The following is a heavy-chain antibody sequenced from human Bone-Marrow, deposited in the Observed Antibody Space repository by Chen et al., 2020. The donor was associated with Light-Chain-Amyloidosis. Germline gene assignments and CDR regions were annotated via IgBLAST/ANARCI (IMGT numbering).Heavy chain of an antibody. Sequence: QVQLVQSGAEMKKPGASVKLSCKSSGNTFTTFYMHWVRQAPGHGLEWMGVIHPGSGDTNYAHKIQGRFTMTRDTSTSTVYMELSSLRSEDTAMYYCARDRFAFDSWGQGTMVTVSS. J-gene: IGHJ3*01. CDR1: GNTFTTFY. CDR3: ARDRFAFDS. CDR2: IHPGSGDT. V-gene: IGHV1-46*01.